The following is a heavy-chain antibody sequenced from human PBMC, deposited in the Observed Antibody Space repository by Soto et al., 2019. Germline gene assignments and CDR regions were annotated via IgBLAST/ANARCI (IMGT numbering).Heavy chain of an antibody. V-gene: IGHV1-69*02. Sequence: SVKVSCKASGGTFSSYTISWVRQAPGQGLEWMGRIIPILGIANYAQKFQGRVTITADKSTSTAYMELSSLRSEDTAVYYCARPYSSGWHGGGYYFDYWGQGTLVTVSS. CDR3: ARPYSSGWHGGGYYFDY. D-gene: IGHD6-19*01. CDR2: IIPILGIA. CDR1: GGTFSSYT. J-gene: IGHJ4*02.